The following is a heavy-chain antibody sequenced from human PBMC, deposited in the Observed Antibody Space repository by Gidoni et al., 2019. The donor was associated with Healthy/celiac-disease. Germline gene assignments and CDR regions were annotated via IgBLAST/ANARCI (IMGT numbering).Heavy chain of an antibody. J-gene: IGHJ4*02. V-gene: IGHV5-51*01. Sequence: YPGDSDTRYSPSFQGQVTISADKSISTAYLQWSSLKASDTAMYYCARHMYIAAAGPVGYWGQGTLVTVSS. CDR3: ARHMYIAAAGPVGY. CDR2: YPGDSDT. D-gene: IGHD6-13*01.